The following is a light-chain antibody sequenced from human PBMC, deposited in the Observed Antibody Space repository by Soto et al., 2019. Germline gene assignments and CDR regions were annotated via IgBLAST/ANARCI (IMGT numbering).Light chain of an antibody. V-gene: IGKV3-11*01. Sequence: EIVLTQSPATLSLSPGERATLSCRASQSVSSYLAWYQQTPGQAPRLLIYDASNRATVIPARFSGSGSGTDFTVAISGLEPEDFAVYYCQQRSNWPPYTFGQGTKLEIK. CDR2: DAS. J-gene: IGKJ2*01. CDR1: QSVSSY. CDR3: QQRSNWPPYT.